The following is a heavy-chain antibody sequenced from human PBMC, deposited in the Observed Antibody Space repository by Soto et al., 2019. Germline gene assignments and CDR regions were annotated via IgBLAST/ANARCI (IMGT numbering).Heavy chain of an antibody. CDR3: EREGDYYDSSGYRSYYFDY. Sequence: QVQLVESGGGVVQPGRSLRLSCAASGFTFSSYAMHWVRQAPGKGLEWVAVISYDGSNKYYADSVKGRFTISRDNSKNTLYLQMNSLSAEDTTVYYCEREGDYYDSSGYRSYYFDYWGQGTLVTVSS. CDR2: ISYDGSNK. D-gene: IGHD3-22*01. V-gene: IGHV3-30-3*01. J-gene: IGHJ4*02. CDR1: GFTFSSYA.